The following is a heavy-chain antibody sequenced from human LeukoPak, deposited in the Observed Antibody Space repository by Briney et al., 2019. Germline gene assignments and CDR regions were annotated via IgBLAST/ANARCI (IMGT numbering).Heavy chain of an antibody. CDR2: IYYSGST. D-gene: IGHD3-22*01. CDR3: ARGGDSSGYYYPVFDY. J-gene: IGHJ4*02. V-gene: IGHV4-59*01. CDR1: GGSISSYY. Sequence: SETLSLTCTVSGGSISSYYWSWIRQPPGKGLEWIGYIYYSGSTNYNPSLKSRVTISVDTSKNQFSLKLSSVTAADTAVYYCARGGDSSGYYYPVFDYWGQGTLVTVSS.